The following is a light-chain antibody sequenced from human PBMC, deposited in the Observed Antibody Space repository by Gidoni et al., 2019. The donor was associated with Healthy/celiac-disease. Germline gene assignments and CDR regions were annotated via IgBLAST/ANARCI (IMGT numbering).Light chain of an antibody. CDR2: LAS. CDR1: QSVLYSSNNKNY. Sequence: DIMMTQSPDSLAVSLGERATINCKSSQSVLYSSNNKNYLAWYQQKPGQPPKLLMYLASTRESGVPDRFSGSGSGTDFTLTISSLQAEDVAVYYCQQYYSTPYTFGQGTKLEIK. V-gene: IGKV4-1*01. J-gene: IGKJ2*01. CDR3: QQYYSTPYT.